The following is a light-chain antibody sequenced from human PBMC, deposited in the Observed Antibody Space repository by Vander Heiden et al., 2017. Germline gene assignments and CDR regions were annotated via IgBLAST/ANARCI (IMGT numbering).Light chain of an antibody. CDR2: VNRDGSH. Sequence: QLVLTPSPSASASLGPSVKLPCTLSSGHSTYVIAWHQQQPGKGPRYLMKVNRDGSHSKGDGIPDRFSGSRSGAELDLTIASLRSEDEADYYCQTWGTGIRVFGGGTKLTVL. CDR1: SGHSTYV. J-gene: IGLJ3*02. CDR3: QTWGTGIRV. V-gene: IGLV4-69*02.